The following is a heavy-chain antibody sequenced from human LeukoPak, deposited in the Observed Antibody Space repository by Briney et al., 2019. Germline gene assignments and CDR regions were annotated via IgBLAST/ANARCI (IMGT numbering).Heavy chain of an antibody. CDR3: ARDWGHLMAFDI. CDR2: ITYNSGTI. CDR1: GFTFRSYA. J-gene: IGHJ3*02. V-gene: IGHV3-48*01. Sequence: GGSLRLSCAASGFTFRSYAMQWVRQAPGKGLEWVSYITYNSGTIFYADSVKGRFTLSRDNAKDSLYLQMSSLRAEDTAVYYCARDWGHLMAFDIWGQGTMVTVSS. D-gene: IGHD2-8*01.